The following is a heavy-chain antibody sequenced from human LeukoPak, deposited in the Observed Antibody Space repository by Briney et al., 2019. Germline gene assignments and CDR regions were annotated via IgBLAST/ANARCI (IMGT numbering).Heavy chain of an antibody. D-gene: IGHD5-12*01. CDR3: ARHYDYSTSWDPFDY. CDR1: GGSISSYY. CDR2: IYFSGST. V-gene: IGHV4-59*08. Sequence: KPSETLSLTCTVSGGSISSYYWTWIRQPPGKGLEWIGYIYFSGSTFYSPSLKSRVTISVATSKNQFSLNLYSVTAADTAVYYCARHYDYSTSWDPFDYWGQGTLVTVSS. J-gene: IGHJ4*02.